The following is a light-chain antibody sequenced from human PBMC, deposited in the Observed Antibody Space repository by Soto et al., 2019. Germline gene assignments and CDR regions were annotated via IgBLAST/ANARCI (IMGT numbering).Light chain of an antibody. Sequence: QLTQSPSSLSASVGDRVTITCRASQGIGSYLAWYQQKPGKAPQLLIYGAATLQSGVPSRFSGSGSGTDFILTISSLQPEDFATYYCQQLNSYPRTFGGGTKVEIK. V-gene: IGKV1-9*01. J-gene: IGKJ4*01. CDR1: QGIGSY. CDR3: QQLNSYPRT. CDR2: GAA.